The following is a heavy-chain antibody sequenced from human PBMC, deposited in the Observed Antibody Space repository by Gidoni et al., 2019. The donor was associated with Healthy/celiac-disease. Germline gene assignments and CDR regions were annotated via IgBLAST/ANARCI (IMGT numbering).Heavy chain of an antibody. Sequence: QVQLVESGGGVVQPGRSLRLSCAASGFTFSSYGMHWVRQAPGKGLEWVAVISYDGSNKYYADSVKGRFTISRDNSKNTLYLQMNSLRAEDTAVYYCAKFEDYGDSSAFDIWGQETMVTVSS. V-gene: IGHV3-30*18. D-gene: IGHD4-17*01. CDR2: ISYDGSNK. CDR1: GFTFSSYG. CDR3: AKFEDYGDSSAFDI. J-gene: IGHJ3*02.